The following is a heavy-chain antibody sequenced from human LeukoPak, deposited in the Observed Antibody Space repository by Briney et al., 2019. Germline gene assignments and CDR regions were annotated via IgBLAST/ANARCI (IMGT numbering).Heavy chain of an antibody. CDR3: ASLWFGETVDAFDI. CDR2: TRNKANSYTT. Sequence: GGSLRLSCAASGFTFSDHYMDWVRQAPGKGLEGVGRTRNKANSYTTEYAASVKGRFTISRDDSKNSLYLQMNSLKTEDTAVYYCASLWFGETVDAFDIWGQGTMVTVSS. CDR1: GFTFSDHY. D-gene: IGHD3-10*01. J-gene: IGHJ3*02. V-gene: IGHV3-72*01.